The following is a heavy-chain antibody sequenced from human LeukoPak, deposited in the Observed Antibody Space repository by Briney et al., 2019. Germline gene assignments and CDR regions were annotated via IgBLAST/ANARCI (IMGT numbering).Heavy chain of an antibody. Sequence: SGGSLGLSCAASGFTFSSYEMNWVRQAPGKGLEWVSYISSSGSTIYYADSVKGRFTISRDNAKNSLYLQMNSPRAEDTAVYYCARDGPRGSPFDYWGQGTLVTVSS. D-gene: IGHD3-10*01. CDR2: ISSSGSTI. V-gene: IGHV3-48*03. CDR3: ARDGPRGSPFDY. J-gene: IGHJ4*02. CDR1: GFTFSSYE.